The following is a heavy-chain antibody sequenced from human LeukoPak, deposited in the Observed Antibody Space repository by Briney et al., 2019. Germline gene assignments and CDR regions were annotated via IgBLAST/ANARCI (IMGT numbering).Heavy chain of an antibody. Sequence: PSETLSPTCTVSGGSISSGSYYWSWIRQPAGKGLEWIGRIYTSGSTNYNPSLKSRVTISVDTSKNQFSLKLSSVTAADTAVYYCAREERFTMFQYYYYYMDVWGKGTTVTVSS. CDR3: AREERFTMFQYYYYYMDV. D-gene: IGHD3-10*02. CDR2: IYTSGST. J-gene: IGHJ6*03. CDR1: GGSISSGSYY. V-gene: IGHV4-61*02.